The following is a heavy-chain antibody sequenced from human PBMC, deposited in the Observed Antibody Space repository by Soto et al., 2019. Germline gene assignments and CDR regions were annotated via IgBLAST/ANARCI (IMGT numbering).Heavy chain of an antibody. J-gene: IGHJ6*02. D-gene: IGHD5-12*01. Sequence: SETLSLTCTVSGGSISSYYWSWIRQPPGNGLEWIGYIYYSGSTNYNPSLKSRVTISVDTSKNQFSLKLSSVTAADTAVYYCARDKASKMATPQSYYYYGMDVCGQGTTVTVSS. V-gene: IGHV4-59*01. CDR3: ARDKASKMATPQSYYYYGMDV. CDR2: IYYSGST. CDR1: GGSISSYY.